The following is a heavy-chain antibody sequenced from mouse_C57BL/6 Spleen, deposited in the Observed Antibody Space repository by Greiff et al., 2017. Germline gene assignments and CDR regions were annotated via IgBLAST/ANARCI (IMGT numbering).Heavy chain of an antibody. CDR3: TVHYYGSSGLDY. J-gene: IGHJ2*01. CDR1: AFPFSNYW. CDR2: IRLKSDNYAT. Sequence: EVTLVAFGGGLLQPGGSMKLSCVAPAFPFSNYWMNWGRQSPEKGLEWVAQIRLKSDNYATYYAESVKGRFTISRDDSKSSVYLQMNDLRAEDTGIYYCTVHYYGSSGLDYWGQGNTLTVSS. V-gene: IGHV6-3*01. D-gene: IGHD1-1*01.